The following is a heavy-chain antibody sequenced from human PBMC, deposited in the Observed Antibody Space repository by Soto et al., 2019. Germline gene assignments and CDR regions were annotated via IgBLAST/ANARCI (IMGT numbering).Heavy chain of an antibody. D-gene: IGHD3-3*02. CDR3: VRDKEGEIPHFRMDV. CDR1: EFTVAKTS. CDR2: IHSGGNT. J-gene: IGHJ6*02. V-gene: IGHV3-66*01. Sequence: EVQLVESGGGSVQPGGSLRLSCAVSEFTVAKTSMSWVRQGPGKGLGWVSVIHSGGNTNYADSVQGRFIISRDNSKNTLYLQMNSLRDEDSAVYYCVRDKEGEIPHFRMDVWGHGTTVIVSS.